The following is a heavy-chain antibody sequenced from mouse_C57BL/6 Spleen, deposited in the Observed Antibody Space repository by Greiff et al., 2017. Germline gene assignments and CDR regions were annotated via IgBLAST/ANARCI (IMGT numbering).Heavy chain of an antibody. V-gene: IGHV1-69*01. Sequence: VQLQQPGAELVMPGASVKLSCKASGYTFTSYWMHWVKQRPGQGLEWIGEIDPSDSYTNYNQKFKGKSTLTVAKSSSTAYMQLSSLTSEDSAVYYCARGGNYEGWFAYWGQGTLVTVSA. D-gene: IGHD2-1*01. CDR3: ARGGNYEGWFAY. CDR2: IDPSDSYT. J-gene: IGHJ3*01. CDR1: GYTFTSYW.